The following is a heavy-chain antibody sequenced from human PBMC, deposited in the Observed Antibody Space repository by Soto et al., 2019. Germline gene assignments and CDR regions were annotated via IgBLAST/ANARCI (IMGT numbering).Heavy chain of an antibody. CDR1: GDTFTFYS. V-gene: IGHV1-69*02. CDR2: INPILSMS. D-gene: IGHD3-10*01. J-gene: IGHJ4*02. CDR3: ASSYGSGYRAFDY. Sequence: QVQLVQSGAEVKKPGSSVRVSCKASGDTFTFYSINWVRKAPGVGLEWMGRINPILSMSNYAQRFQGRVTMTADKSTSTAYMELSSLRSEDTAMYYCASSYGSGYRAFDYWGQGALVTVSS.